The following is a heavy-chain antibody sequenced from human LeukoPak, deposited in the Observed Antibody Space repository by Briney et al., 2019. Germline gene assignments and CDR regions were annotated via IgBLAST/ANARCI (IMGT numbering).Heavy chain of an antibody. Sequence: GGSLRLSCAASGFTFSSYGMHWVPQAPGKGLEWVAVLWYDGSNKYYADSVKGRFTISRDNSKNTLYPQMNSLRAEDTAVYYCARDLEYYLGSGSYYYYYYGMDVWGQGTTVTVSS. D-gene: IGHD3-10*01. V-gene: IGHV3-33*01. CDR3: ARDLEYYLGSGSYYYYYYGMDV. J-gene: IGHJ6*02. CDR1: GFTFSSYG. CDR2: LWYDGSNK.